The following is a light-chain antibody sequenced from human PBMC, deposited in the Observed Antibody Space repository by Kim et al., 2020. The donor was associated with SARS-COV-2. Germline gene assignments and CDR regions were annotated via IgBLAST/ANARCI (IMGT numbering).Light chain of an antibody. CDR2: GAS. Sequence: CPGERATLSCRASKSVGSNLAWYRQKPGQAPRRLIYGASTRATGIPARFSGSGSGTEFTLTISSLQSEDFAVYYCQQYNNWPPWTFGQGTKVDIK. CDR3: QQYNNWPPWT. J-gene: IGKJ1*01. V-gene: IGKV3-15*01. CDR1: KSVGSN.